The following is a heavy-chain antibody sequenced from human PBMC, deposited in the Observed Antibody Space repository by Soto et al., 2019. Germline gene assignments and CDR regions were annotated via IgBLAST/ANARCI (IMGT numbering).Heavy chain of an antibody. CDR3: AREGRYCDFWSGYDYYYYGMDV. V-gene: IGHV4-31*03. Sequence: SETLSLTCTVSGGSISSGGYYWSWIRQHPGKGLEWIGYIYYSGSTYYNPSLKSRVTISVDTSKNQLSPKLSSVTAADTAVYYCAREGRYCDFWSGYDYYYYGMDVWGQGTTVTVSS. CDR1: GGSISSGGYY. CDR2: IYYSGST. D-gene: IGHD3-3*01. J-gene: IGHJ6*02.